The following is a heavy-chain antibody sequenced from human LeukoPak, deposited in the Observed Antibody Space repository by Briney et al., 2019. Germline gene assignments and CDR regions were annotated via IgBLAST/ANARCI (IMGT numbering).Heavy chain of an antibody. CDR3: AAVVPAAIFPLNWFDP. CDR1: GYTLTELS. Sequence: ASVKVSCKVSGYTLTELSMHWVRQAPGKGLEWMGGFDPEDGETIYAQKFQGRVTMTEDTSTDTAYMELSSLRSEDTAVYYCAAVVPAAIFPLNWFDPWGQGTLVTVSS. J-gene: IGHJ5*02. D-gene: IGHD2-2*01. CDR2: FDPEDGET. V-gene: IGHV1-24*01.